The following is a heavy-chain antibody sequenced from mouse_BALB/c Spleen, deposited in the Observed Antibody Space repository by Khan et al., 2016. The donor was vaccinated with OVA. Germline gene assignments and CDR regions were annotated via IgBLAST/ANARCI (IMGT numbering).Heavy chain of an antibody. CDR3: ARKDYYDYDAVPY. J-gene: IGHJ3*01. V-gene: IGHV3-2*02. Sequence: EVQLQESGPGLVKPSQSLSLTCTVTGYSITSEYTWNWIRQFPGNKLEWMGFISYSGNTRYNPSLKSRISITRDTSKNQFFLQLNSVTSEDTATYYCARKDYYDYDAVPYWGQGTLVTVSA. D-gene: IGHD2-4*01. CDR2: ISYSGNT. CDR1: GYSITSEYT.